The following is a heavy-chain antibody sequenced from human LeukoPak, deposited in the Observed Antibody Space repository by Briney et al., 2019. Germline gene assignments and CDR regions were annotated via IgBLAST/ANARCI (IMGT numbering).Heavy chain of an antibody. CDR3: ARDSRYYDSSGYYQAQNFDY. CDR1: GGSISSSYYY. J-gene: IGHJ4*02. CDR2: IYYSGST. V-gene: IGHV4-39*07. D-gene: IGHD3-22*01. Sequence: PSETLSLTCTVSGGSISSSYYYWGWIRQPPGKGLEWIGSIYYSGSTYYNPSLKSRVTISVDTSKNQFSLKLSSVTAADTAVYYCARDSRYYDSSGYYQAQNFDYWGQGTLVTVSS.